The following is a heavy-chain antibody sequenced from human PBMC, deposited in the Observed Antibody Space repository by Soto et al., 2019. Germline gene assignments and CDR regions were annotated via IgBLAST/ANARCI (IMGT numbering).Heavy chain of an antibody. J-gene: IGHJ4*02. CDR1: GFTFDDYA. Sequence: EVQLVESGGGLVQPGRSLRLSCGASGFTFDDYAMHWVRQAPGKGLEWVSRISWNSGSIGYADSVKGRFTISRDNAKNSLYLQMNSLRAEDTALYYCAKAVGSYGNFDYWGQGTLVTVSS. CDR2: ISWNSGSI. V-gene: IGHV3-9*01. CDR3: AKAVGSYGNFDY. D-gene: IGHD5-18*01.